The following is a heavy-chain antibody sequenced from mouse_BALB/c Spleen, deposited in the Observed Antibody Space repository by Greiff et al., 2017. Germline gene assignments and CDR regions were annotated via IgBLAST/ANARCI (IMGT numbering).Heavy chain of an antibody. D-gene: IGHD4-1*01. J-gene: IGHJ4*01. V-gene: IGHV14-3*02. CDR1: GFNIKDTY. Sequence: VQLKQSGAELVKPGASVKLSCTASGFNIKDTYMHWVKQRPEQGLEWIGRIDPANGNTKYDPKFQGKATITADTSSNTAYLQLSSLTSEDTAVYYCARRTGPGAMDYWGQGTSVTVSS. CDR2: IDPANGNT. CDR3: ARRTGPGAMDY.